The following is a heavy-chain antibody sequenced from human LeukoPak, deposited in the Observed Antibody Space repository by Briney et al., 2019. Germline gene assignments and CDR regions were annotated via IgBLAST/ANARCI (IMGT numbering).Heavy chain of an antibody. D-gene: IGHD1-26*01. Sequence: ASVKVSCKASGYTFTSYGISWVRQAPGQGLEWMGRINPNSGGTNYAQKFQGRVTMTRDTSISTAYMELSRLRSDDTAVYYCARTMVGATEGAFDIWGQGTMVTVSS. J-gene: IGHJ3*02. CDR1: GYTFTSYG. V-gene: IGHV1-2*06. CDR3: ARTMVGATEGAFDI. CDR2: INPNSGGT.